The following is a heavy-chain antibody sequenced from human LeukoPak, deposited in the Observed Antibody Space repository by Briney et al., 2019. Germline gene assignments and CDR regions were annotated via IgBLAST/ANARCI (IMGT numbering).Heavy chain of an antibody. CDR1: GFTFNSYS. V-gene: IGHV3-21*01. D-gene: IGHD3-10*01. CDR3: ATWPGSTRWFDP. J-gene: IGHJ5*02. Sequence: GGSLRLSCAASGFTFNSYSMNWVRQAPGKGLEWVSSISSSSSYIYYADSVKGRFTISRDNAKNSLYLQMNSLRAEDTAVYYCATWPGSTRWFDPWGQGTLVTVSS. CDR2: ISSSSSYI.